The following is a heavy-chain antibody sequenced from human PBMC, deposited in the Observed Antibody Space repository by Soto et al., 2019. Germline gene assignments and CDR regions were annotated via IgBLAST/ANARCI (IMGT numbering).Heavy chain of an antibody. CDR3: TRRRTMSGLVGFDN. V-gene: IGHV1-69*02. Sequence: GQGLKWMGRTIPILGIANYAQKFQGRVTITADKSTSTAYMELSSLRSEDTAVYYCTRRRTMSGLVGFDNWGQGTLV. D-gene: IGHD3-3*01. CDR2: TIPILGIA. J-gene: IGHJ5*02.